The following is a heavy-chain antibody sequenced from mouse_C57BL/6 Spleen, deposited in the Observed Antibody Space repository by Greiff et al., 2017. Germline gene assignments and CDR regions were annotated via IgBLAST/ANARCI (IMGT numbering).Heavy chain of an antibody. D-gene: IGHD1-1*01. Sequence: VQLQQSGPELVKPGASVKISCKASGYTFTDYYMNWVKQSHGKSLEWIGDINPNNGGTSYNQKFKGKATLTVDKSSSTAYMELRSLTSEDSAVXYCARISLYYYGSSHFDYWGQGTTLTVSS. CDR3: ARISLYYYGSSHFDY. V-gene: IGHV1-26*01. J-gene: IGHJ2*01. CDR1: GYTFTDYY. CDR2: INPNNGGT.